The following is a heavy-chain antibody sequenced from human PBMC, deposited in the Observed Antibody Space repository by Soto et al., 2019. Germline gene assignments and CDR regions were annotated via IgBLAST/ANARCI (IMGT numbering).Heavy chain of an antibody. CDR2: ISYDGSRK. V-gene: IGHV3-30*18. D-gene: IGHD3-3*01. Sequence: PGGSLRLSCATSGFTFGTYGIHWVRQAPGKGLEWVSVISYDGSRKFYADSVKGRFTISRDNSKRTLYLQMNSLRGEDTAVYYCVKDRGPIFGLEHLYPVMDVCGQGPTVTVYS. CDR1: GFTFGTYG. CDR3: VKDRGPIFGLEHLYPVMDV. J-gene: IGHJ6*02.